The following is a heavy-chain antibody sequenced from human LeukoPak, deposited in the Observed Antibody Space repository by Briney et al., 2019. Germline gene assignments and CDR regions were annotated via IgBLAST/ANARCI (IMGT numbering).Heavy chain of an antibody. CDR3: ARVGIAAPFDY. D-gene: IGHD6-13*01. Sequence: GGSLRLSCAASGFTVRTNYMTWVRQAPGKGLEWVSVIYSVGSTYYADSVKGRFTISRDNSKNTLYLQMNSLRAEDTAVYYCARVGIAAPFDYWGQGTLVTVSS. CDR2: IYSVGST. CDR1: GFTVRTNY. J-gene: IGHJ4*02. V-gene: IGHV3-66*01.